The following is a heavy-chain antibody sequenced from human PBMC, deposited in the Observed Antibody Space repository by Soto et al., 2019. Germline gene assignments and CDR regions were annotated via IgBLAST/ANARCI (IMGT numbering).Heavy chain of an antibody. V-gene: IGHV1-18*04. D-gene: IGHD3-3*01. Sequence: ASVKVSCKASVFTSSGISWLRQAPGQQLEERRWISTHNGNTIYAQKLQGRVIMTMDTSTTTVYMELRSLRADDTAVYLCAREGILGLFDAYDLWGQGTMVTVSS. CDR2: ISTHNGNT. CDR3: AREGILGLFDAYDL. CDR1: VFTSSG. J-gene: IGHJ3*01.